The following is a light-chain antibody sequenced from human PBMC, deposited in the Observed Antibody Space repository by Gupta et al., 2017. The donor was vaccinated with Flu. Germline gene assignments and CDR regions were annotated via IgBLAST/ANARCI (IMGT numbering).Light chain of an antibody. J-gene: IGLJ2*01. CDR2: GVT. Sequence: SALTPPASVSGSPGQSLPISCTRTSSDIGSYNYVSWYQQHPGQAPKLLIYGVTNRPSGVSNRFSAAKTGDKASLTISGLQAEDEADYYCSSCISSSTLVFGGGTKLTVL. CDR3: SSCISSSTLV. V-gene: IGLV2-14*01. CDR1: SSDIGSYNY.